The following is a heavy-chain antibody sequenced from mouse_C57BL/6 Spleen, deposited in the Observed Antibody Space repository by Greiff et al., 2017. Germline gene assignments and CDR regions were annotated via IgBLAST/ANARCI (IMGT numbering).Heavy chain of an antibody. V-gene: IGHV1-55*01. J-gene: IGHJ2*01. CDR1: GYTFTSYW. Sequence: QVHVKQPGAELVKPGASVKMSCKASGYTFTSYWITWVKQRPGQGLEWIGDIYPGSGSTNYNEKFKSKATLTVDTSSSTAYMQLSSLTSEDSAVYYCARYYSNLDYWGQGTTLTVSS. D-gene: IGHD2-5*01. CDR3: ARYYSNLDY. CDR2: IYPGSGST.